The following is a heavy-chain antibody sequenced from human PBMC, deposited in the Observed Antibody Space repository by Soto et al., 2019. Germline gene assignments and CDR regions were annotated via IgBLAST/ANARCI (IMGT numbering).Heavy chain of an antibody. V-gene: IGHV4-30-2*01. D-gene: IGHD1-26*01. CDR1: CGSISSGGYS. CDR3: AREGGDDSGSYYFDY. Sequence: QLQLQESGSGLVKPSQTLSLTCAVSCGSISSGGYSWSWIRQPPGKGLEWIGYIYHSGSTYYNPSLKSRVTISVDRSKNQFSLKLSSVTAADTAVYYCAREGGDDSGSYYFDYWGQGTLVTVSS. CDR2: IYHSGST. J-gene: IGHJ4*02.